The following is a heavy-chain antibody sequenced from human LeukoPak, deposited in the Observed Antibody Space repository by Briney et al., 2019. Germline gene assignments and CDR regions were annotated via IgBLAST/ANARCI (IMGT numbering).Heavy chain of an antibody. CDR2: IKQDGSEK. CDR1: GFTFSSYW. V-gene: IGHV3-7*01. Sequence: GGSLRLSCAASGFTFSSYWMSWVRQAPGKGLEWVANIKQDGSEKYYVDSVKGRFTISRDNAKNSLYLQMNSLRAEDTAVYYCARERMVAAAGTLYESFDYWGQGTLVTVSS. CDR3: ARERMVAAAGTLYESFDY. D-gene: IGHD6-13*01. J-gene: IGHJ4*02.